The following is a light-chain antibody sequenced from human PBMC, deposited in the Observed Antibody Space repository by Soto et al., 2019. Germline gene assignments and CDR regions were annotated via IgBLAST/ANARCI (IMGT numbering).Light chain of an antibody. Sequence: DIQLTQSPSFLSASVGDRVTIICRASQGISNYLACYQRKPGKAPKLLIYTASTLQSWGQTRFRGSGSVTEFTLTIGSLQPEDVATYYGQQLNSYPLTFGGGTKVEIK. V-gene: IGKV1-9*01. CDR2: TAS. J-gene: IGKJ4*01. CDR1: QGISNY. CDR3: QQLNSYPLT.